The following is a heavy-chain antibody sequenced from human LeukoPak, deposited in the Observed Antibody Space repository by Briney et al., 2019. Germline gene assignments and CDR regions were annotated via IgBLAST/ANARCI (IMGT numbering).Heavy chain of an antibody. J-gene: IGHJ4*02. Sequence: SVKVSCKASGGTFSSYAISWVRQAPGQGLEWMGGIIPIFGTANYARKFQGRVTITADESTSTAYMELSSLRSEDTAVYYCARDGVEMATLLGYWGQGTLVTVSS. CDR2: IIPIFGTA. CDR3: ARDGVEMATLLGY. V-gene: IGHV1-69*13. CDR1: GGTFSSYA. D-gene: IGHD5-24*01.